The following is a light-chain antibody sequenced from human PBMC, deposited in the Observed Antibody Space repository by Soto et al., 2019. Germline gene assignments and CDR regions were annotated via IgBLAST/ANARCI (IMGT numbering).Light chain of an antibody. CDR2: GNS. Sequence: QSVLTQPPSVSGAPGQRVTISCTGSSSNIGAGYDVHWYQQLPGTAPKLLIYGNSNRPSGVPDRFSGSKSGTSASLAITGLQAEDEADYYCQSFDSRLSAPVFGGGTKLTVL. J-gene: IGLJ2*01. CDR1: SSNIGAGYD. CDR3: QSFDSRLSAPV. V-gene: IGLV1-40*01.